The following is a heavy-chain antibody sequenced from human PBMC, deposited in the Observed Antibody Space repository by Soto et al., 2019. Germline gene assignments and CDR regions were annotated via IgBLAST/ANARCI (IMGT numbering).Heavy chain of an antibody. Sequence: GSLRLSCAASGFKFSDYAMAWVRQAPGKGLEWVSSISGSGQSTFYAGSVKGRFTISRDDSANTVSLQMDTLRAEDTAVYYCVQYSGVVRSRGLYNWGQGTLVTVSS. D-gene: IGHD1-26*01. CDR3: VQYSGVVRSRGLYN. J-gene: IGHJ1*01. CDR2: ISGSGQST. V-gene: IGHV3-23*01. CDR1: GFKFSDYA.